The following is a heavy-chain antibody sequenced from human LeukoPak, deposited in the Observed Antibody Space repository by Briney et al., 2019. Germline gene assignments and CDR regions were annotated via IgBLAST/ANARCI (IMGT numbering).Heavy chain of an antibody. D-gene: IGHD5-18*01. J-gene: IGHJ4*02. V-gene: IGHV3-7*01. Sequence: PGGSLRLSCAASGFTFSSYWMSWVRQAPGKGLEWVANIKQDGSEKYYVDSVKGRFTISRDNSKNTLYLQMNSLRAEDMAVYYCARGSGYSYGPLDSDYWGQGTLVTVSS. CDR3: ARGSGYSYGPLDSDY. CDR1: GFTFSSYW. CDR2: IKQDGSEK.